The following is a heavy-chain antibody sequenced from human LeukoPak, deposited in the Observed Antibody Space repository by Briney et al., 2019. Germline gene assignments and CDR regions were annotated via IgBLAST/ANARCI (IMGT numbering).Heavy chain of an antibody. CDR1: GFTFSSYA. J-gene: IGHJ4*02. CDR2: ISGSGGST. V-gene: IGHV3-23*01. CDR3: AKGKQWLVQRALLN. D-gene: IGHD6-19*01. Sequence: SGGSLRLSCAASGFTFSSYAMSWVRQAPGEGLEWGSAISGSGGSTYYADSVKGRFTISRDNSKNTLYLQMNSLRAEDTAVYYCAKGKQWLVQRALLNWGQGTLVTVSS.